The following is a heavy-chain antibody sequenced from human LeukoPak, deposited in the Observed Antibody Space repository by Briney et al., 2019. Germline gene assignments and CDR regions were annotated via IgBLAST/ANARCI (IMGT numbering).Heavy chain of an antibody. V-gene: IGHV1-46*01. CDR3: ARDLRGVGGSGSYPYYYYMDV. Sequence: GASVKVSCKASGYTFTSHYMHWVRQAPGQGLEWMGLINPTGGSTGYAQKFQGRVTMTRDMSTSTDYMELSSLRSEDTAVYYCARDLRGVGGSGSYPYYYYMDVWGKGTTVTVSS. J-gene: IGHJ6*03. CDR1: GYTFTSHY. CDR2: INPTGGST. D-gene: IGHD3-10*01.